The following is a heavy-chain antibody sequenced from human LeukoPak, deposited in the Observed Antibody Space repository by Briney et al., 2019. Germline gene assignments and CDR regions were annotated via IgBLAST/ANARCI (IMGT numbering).Heavy chain of an antibody. D-gene: IGHD3-10*01. Sequence: TSETLSLTCAVYGGSFSGYYWSWIRQPPGKGLEWIGEINHSGSTNYNPSLESRVTISVDTSKNQFSLKLSSVTAADTAVYYCARGGNFQHWGQGTLVTVSS. J-gene: IGHJ1*01. CDR1: GGSFSGYY. CDR3: ARGGNFQH. CDR2: INHSGST. V-gene: IGHV4-34*01.